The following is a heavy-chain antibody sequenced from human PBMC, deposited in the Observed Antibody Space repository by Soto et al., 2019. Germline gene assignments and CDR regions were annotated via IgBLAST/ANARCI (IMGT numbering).Heavy chain of an antibody. J-gene: IGHJ4*02. V-gene: IGHV3-21*01. D-gene: IGHD3-22*01. Sequence: GGSLRLSCAASGFTFSSYSMNWVRQAPGKGLEWVSSISSSSSYIHYADSVKGRFTISRDNAKNSLYLQMNSLRAEDTAVYYCARDGISMRYYFDYWGQGTLVTVSS. CDR1: GFTFSSYS. CDR2: ISSSSSYI. CDR3: ARDGISMRYYFDY.